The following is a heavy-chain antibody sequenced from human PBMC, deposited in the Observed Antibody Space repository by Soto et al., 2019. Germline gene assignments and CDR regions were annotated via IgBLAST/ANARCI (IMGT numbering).Heavy chain of an antibody. CDR2: ISYDGSNK. V-gene: IGHV3-30-3*01. Sequence: GGSLRLSCAASGFTFSSYAMHWFRQAPGKGLEWVAVISYDGSNKYYADSVKGRFTISRDNSKNTLYLQMNSLRAEDTAVYYCARDYVWGSYGPYYYFDYWGQGTLVTVSS. J-gene: IGHJ4*02. CDR1: GFTFSSYA. CDR3: ARDYVWGSYGPYYYFDY. D-gene: IGHD3-16*01.